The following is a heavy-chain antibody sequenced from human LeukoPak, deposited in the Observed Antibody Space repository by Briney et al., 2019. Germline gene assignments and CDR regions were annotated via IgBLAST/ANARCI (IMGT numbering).Heavy chain of an antibody. J-gene: IGHJ4*02. D-gene: IGHD3-3*01. V-gene: IGHV1-2*02. CDR2: INPNSGGT. CDR1: GYTFTGYY. CDR3: ARDATYGYYDFWSGPDY. Sequence: GASVKVSCKASGYTFTGYYMHWVGQAPGQGLEGMGWINPNSGGTNYAQKFQGRVTMTRDTSISTAYMELSRLRSDDTAVYYCARDATYGYYDFWSGPDYWGQGTLVTVSS.